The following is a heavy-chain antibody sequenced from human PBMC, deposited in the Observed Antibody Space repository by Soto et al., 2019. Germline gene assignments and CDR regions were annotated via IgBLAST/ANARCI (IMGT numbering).Heavy chain of an antibody. D-gene: IGHD2-15*01. J-gene: IGHJ4*02. Sequence: SETLSLTCTVSGGSISSGGYYWSWIRQHPGKGLEWIGYIYYSGSTYYNPSLKSRVTLSVDTSKNQFSLKPSSVTAADTAVYYCARGLVVVVAATLDYFDYWGQGTLVTVSS. V-gene: IGHV4-31*03. CDR2: IYYSGST. CDR1: GGSISSGGYY. CDR3: ARGLVVVVAATLDYFDY.